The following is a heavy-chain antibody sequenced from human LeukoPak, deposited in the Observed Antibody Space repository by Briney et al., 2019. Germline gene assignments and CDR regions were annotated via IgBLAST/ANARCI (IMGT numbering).Heavy chain of an antibody. Sequence: GASVKVSCKASGYTFTSYDINWVRQATGQGLEWMGWMNPNSGNTGYAQKFQGRVTITADKSTSTAYMELSSLRSEDTAVYYCATLGISGLGESLVDYWGQGTLVTVSS. J-gene: IGHJ4*02. V-gene: IGHV1-8*03. D-gene: IGHD3-16*01. CDR1: GYTFTSYD. CDR3: ATLGISGLGESLVDY. CDR2: MNPNSGNT.